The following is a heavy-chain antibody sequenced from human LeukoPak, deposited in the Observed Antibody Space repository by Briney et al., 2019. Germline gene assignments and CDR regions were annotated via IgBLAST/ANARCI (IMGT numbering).Heavy chain of an antibody. CDR3: ARPSSDGSYYY. Sequence: SETLSLTCTVSGDSISSSHYYWGWIRQPPGKGLEWIGSMSYTASPSHNPSLESRVTISIDTSKNHFSLKLNSVTAADTAVYYCARPSSDGSYYYWGQGTLVTVSS. CDR1: GDSISSSHYY. V-gene: IGHV4-39*02. J-gene: IGHJ4*02. D-gene: IGHD1-26*01. CDR2: MSYTASP.